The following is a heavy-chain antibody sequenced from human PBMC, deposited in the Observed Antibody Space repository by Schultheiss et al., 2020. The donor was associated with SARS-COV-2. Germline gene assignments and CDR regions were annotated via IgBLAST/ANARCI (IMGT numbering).Heavy chain of an antibody. D-gene: IGHD1-26*01. J-gene: IGHJ5*02. CDR1: GFTFDDYA. Sequence: GGSLRLSCAASGFTFDDYAMHWVRQAPGKGLEWVSAISGSGGSTYYADSVKGRFTISRDNSKNTLYLQMNSLRAEDTAVYYCAKEESPNGSLAFDPWGQGTLVTVSS. CDR2: ISGSGGST. V-gene: IGHV3-23*01. CDR3: AKEESPNGSLAFDP.